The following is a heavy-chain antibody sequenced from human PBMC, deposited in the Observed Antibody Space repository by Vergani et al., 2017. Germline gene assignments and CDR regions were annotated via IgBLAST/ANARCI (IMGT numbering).Heavy chain of an antibody. V-gene: IGHV4-30-2*01. CDR1: GGSISSGGYS. J-gene: IGHJ6*02. Sequence: QLQLQESGSGLVKPSQTLSLTCAVSGGSISSGGYSWSWIRQPPGKGLEWIGYIYHSGSTYYNPSLKSRVTISVDSSKNQFSLKLSSVTAADTAVYYCARGAGVGYYYYYGMDVWGQGTTVTVSS. D-gene: IGHD1-26*01. CDR2: IYHSGST. CDR3: ARGAGVGYYYYYGMDV.